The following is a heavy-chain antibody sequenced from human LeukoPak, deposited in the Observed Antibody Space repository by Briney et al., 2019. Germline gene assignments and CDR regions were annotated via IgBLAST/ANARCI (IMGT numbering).Heavy chain of an antibody. CDR3: ARDSSGYLYNWFDP. CDR1: GYSLTNYW. J-gene: IGHJ5*02. V-gene: IGHV5-51*01. D-gene: IGHD3-22*01. CDR2: IYPGDSDT. Sequence: PGESLKVSCKVSGYSLTNYWIAWVRQTPGKGLEWMGSIYPGDSDTRYSPSFQGQVTMSADKSISTAYLQWSSLKASDTAMYYCARDSSGYLYNWFDPWGQGTLVTVSS.